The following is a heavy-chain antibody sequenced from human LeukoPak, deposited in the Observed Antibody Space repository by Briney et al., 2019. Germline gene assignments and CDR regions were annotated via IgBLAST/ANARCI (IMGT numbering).Heavy chain of an antibody. CDR3: ARARGMAYYGSGSPDY. D-gene: IGHD3-10*01. Sequence: ASVKVSCKTSGYTFTSYTIHWVRQAPGQRLEWMGWVNAGYGNTKYSQKFQGRVTITRDTSASTAYMELSSLRSEDTAVYYCARARGMAYYGSGSPDYWGQGTLVTVSS. CDR1: GYTFTSYT. CDR2: VNAGYGNT. J-gene: IGHJ4*02. V-gene: IGHV1-3*01.